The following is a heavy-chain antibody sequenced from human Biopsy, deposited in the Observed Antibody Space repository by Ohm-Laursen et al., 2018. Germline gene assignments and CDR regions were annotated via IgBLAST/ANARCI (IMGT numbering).Heavy chain of an antibody. CDR2: FAPENGRI. D-gene: IGHD1-1*01. J-gene: IGHJ4*02. CDR1: GYSLTELS. V-gene: IGHV1-24*01. Sequence: GASVKVSCKGSGYSLTELSMHWVRQAPGQGLEWMGGFAPENGRIVYSQKFQGRVTMTEDTSTSTAYMEVWRLRSDDTAVYYCAADINVWNVNYWGQGTQVIVSS. CDR3: AADINVWNVNY.